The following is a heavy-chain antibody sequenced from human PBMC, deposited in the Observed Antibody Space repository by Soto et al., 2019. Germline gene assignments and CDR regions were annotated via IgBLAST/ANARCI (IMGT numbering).Heavy chain of an antibody. Sequence: SETLSLTCTVSGGSITNNYWSWIRQYPGKGLAWIGCSYYSGSTSYNPSLRSRVTISIDTSKTQFSLRLRSVTAADTAVYYWARRQNWNNLFDTWGQGTLVTVSS. V-gene: IGHV4-59*08. J-gene: IGHJ5*02. CDR1: GGSITNNY. CDR2: SYYSGST. D-gene: IGHD1-1*01. CDR3: ARRQNWNNLFDT.